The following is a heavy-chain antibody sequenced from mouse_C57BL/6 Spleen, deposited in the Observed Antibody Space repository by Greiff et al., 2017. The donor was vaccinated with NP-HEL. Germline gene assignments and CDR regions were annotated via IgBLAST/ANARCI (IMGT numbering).Heavy chain of an antibody. J-gene: IGHJ2*01. CDR1: GYSITSGYY. V-gene: IGHV3-6*01. Sequence: EVKLVESGPGLVKPSQSLSLTCSVTGYSITSGYYWNWIRQFPGNKLEWMGYISYDGSNNYNPSLKNRISITRDTSKNQFFLKLNSVTTEDTATYYCAREGLPYLEYYFDYWGQGTTLTVSS. D-gene: IGHD5-5*01. CDR2: ISYDGSN. CDR3: AREGLPYLEYYFDY.